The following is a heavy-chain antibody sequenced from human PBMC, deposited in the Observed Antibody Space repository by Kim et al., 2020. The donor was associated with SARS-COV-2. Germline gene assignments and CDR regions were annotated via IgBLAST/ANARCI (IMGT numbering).Heavy chain of an antibody. CDR2: MNPNSGNT. Sequence: ASVKVSCKASGYTFTSYDINWVRQATGQGLEWMGWMNPNSGNTGYAQKFQGRVTMTRNTSISTAYMELSSLRSEDTAVYYCARAYGWRFDSGYDSEWRFGYYYYGMDVWGQGTTVTVSS. CDR3: ARAYGWRFDSGYDSEWRFGYYYYGMDV. CDR1: GYTFTSYD. D-gene: IGHD5-12*01. V-gene: IGHV1-8*01. J-gene: IGHJ6*02.